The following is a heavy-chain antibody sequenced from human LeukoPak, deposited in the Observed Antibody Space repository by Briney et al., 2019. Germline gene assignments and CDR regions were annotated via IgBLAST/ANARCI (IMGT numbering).Heavy chain of an antibody. CDR1: GFTFSNAW. D-gene: IGHD4-17*01. J-gene: IGHJ4*02. V-gene: IGHV3-15*01. CDR3: TTDLFDYGDYVGY. CDR2: IKSKTDGGTT. Sequence: SGGSLILSCAASGFTFSNAWMSWVRQAPGKGLEWVGRIKSKTDGGTTDYAAPVKGRFTISGDDSKNTLYLQMNSLKTEDTAVYYCTTDLFDYGDYVGYWGQGTLVTVSS.